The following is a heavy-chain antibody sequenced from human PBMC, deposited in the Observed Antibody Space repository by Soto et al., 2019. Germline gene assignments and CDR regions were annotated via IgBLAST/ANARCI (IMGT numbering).Heavy chain of an antibody. CDR3: AKDLNYGFYYYYGMDV. CDR1: GFTFDDYS. CDR2: ISWNSGSI. J-gene: IGHJ6*02. Sequence: LRLSCAASGFTFDDYSMHWVRQAPGTGLEWVSGISWNSGSIGYADSVKGRFTISRDNAKNPLYLQMNSLRAEDTALYYCAKDLNYGFYYYYGMDVWGQGTTVTVSS. V-gene: IGHV3-9*01. D-gene: IGHD4-17*01.